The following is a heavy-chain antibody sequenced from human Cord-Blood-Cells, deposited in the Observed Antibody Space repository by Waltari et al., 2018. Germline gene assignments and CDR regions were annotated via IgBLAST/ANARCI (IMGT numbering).Heavy chain of an antibody. Sequence: VQLVQAGAEAKKPGASVKVSCKASGYTLTRYAMYWVRQAPGQRLELMGWINAGNGNTNYSQKFQGRVTITRDTSASTAYMELSSLRSEDTAVYYCARDQYDSSGYYYYWGQGTLVTVSS. V-gene: IGHV1-3*01. CDR1: GYTLTRYA. CDR3: ARDQYDSSGYYYY. J-gene: IGHJ4*02. CDR2: INAGNGNT. D-gene: IGHD3-22*01.